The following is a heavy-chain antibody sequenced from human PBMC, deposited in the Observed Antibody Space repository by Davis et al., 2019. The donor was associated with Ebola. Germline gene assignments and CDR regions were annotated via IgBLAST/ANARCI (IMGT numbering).Heavy chain of an antibody. D-gene: IGHD3-16*01. Sequence: SETLSLTCSVSGGSISSGTYYWGWVRQPPGKGLEWIGAIYYNGRTYYNSSLESRVTIALDTSKNQFSLNLRSVTGAETATYFCTKDRHDSRAYGFWGQGQMVTVSS. J-gene: IGHJ4*02. CDR1: GGSISSGTYY. V-gene: IGHV4-39*07. CDR2: IYYNGRT. CDR3: TKDRHDSRAYGF.